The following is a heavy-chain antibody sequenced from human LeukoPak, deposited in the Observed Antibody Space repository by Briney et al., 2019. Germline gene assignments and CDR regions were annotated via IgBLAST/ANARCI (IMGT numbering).Heavy chain of an antibody. CDR3: ARDRKVYCGGDCYSGDY. D-gene: IGHD2-21*02. CDR2: IYHSGST. V-gene: IGHV4-38-2*02. Sequence: SETLSLTCTVSGYSISSGYYWGWTRQPPGKGLEWIGSIYHSGSTYYNPSLKSRVTISVDTSKNQFSLKLSSVTAADTAVYYCARDRKVYCGGDCYSGDYWGQGTLVTVSS. J-gene: IGHJ4*02. CDR1: GYSISSGYY.